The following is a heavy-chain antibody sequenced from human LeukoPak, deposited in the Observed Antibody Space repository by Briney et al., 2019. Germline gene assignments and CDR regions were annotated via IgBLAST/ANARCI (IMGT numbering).Heavy chain of an antibody. V-gene: IGHV1-2*02. CDR1: GYTFTGYY. CDR3: ARIAVAGSRAYFDY. D-gene: IGHD6-19*01. Sequence: ASVKVSCKASGYTFTGYYMHWVRQAPGQGLEWMGWINPNSGGTNYAQKFQGRVTMTRDMSISTAYMELSRLRSDDTAVYYCARIAVAGSRAYFDYWGQGTLVTVSS. J-gene: IGHJ4*02. CDR2: INPNSGGT.